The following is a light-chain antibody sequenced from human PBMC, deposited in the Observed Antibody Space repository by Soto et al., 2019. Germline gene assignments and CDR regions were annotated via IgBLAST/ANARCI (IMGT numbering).Light chain of an antibody. V-gene: IGLV2-14*01. J-gene: IGLJ1*01. Sequence: QSALTQPASVSGSPGQSITISCTGTSSDLAIYNYVSWYQQQPGKAPKLIIYQVTNRPSGVSNRFSGSTSGNTASLTISGLQAADEAADYCSSSPDSSNYVFGTGTKLTVL. CDR1: SSDLAIYNY. CDR2: QVT. CDR3: SSSPDSSNYV.